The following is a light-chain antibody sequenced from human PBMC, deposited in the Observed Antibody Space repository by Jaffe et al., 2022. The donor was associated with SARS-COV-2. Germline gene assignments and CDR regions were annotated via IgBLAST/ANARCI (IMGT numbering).Light chain of an antibody. V-gene: IGKV1-5*03. J-gene: IGKJ1*01. Sequence: DIHMTQSPSTLSASVGDRVTITCRASQSISNWLAWYQQKPGKAPKILIYKASTLESGVPSRFSGSGSGTDFTLTISSLQPDDSATYYCQQYSTYSRTFGQGTKVEIK. CDR3: QQYSTYSRT. CDR1: QSISNW. CDR2: KAS.